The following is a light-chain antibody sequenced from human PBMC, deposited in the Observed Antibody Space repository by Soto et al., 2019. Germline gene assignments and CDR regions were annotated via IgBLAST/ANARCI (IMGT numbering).Light chain of an antibody. CDR1: QSVSSNY. V-gene: IGKV3-20*01. J-gene: IGKJ1*01. Sequence: EIVLTQSPGTLSLSPGERATLSCRTSQSVSSNYLAWYQQKHGQAPRLIIYGASSRETGIPDRFSGSGSGTEFTLTISRLEPEDFAVYYCQQYGSSRRTFGQGTKVDI. CDR2: GAS. CDR3: QQYGSSRRT.